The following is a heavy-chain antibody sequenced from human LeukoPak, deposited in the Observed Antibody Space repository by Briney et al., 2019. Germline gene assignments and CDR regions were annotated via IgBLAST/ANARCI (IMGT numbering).Heavy chain of an antibody. CDR1: GFTFNYAW. D-gene: IGHD5-18*01. Sequence: PGGSLRLSCAASGFTFNYAWMSWVRQAPGKGLEWVGRIKSKTDGETTDYAAPVKGRFTISRDNSKNTSYLQMNSLKTEDTALYYCTTAPSGYAYMNGWHLDYWGQGALVTVSS. V-gene: IGHV3-15*01. J-gene: IGHJ4*02. CDR2: IKSKTDGETT. CDR3: TTAPSGYAYMNGWHLDY.